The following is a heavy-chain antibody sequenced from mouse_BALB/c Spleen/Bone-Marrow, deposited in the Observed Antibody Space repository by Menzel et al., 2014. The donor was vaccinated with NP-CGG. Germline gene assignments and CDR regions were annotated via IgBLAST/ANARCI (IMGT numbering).Heavy chain of an antibody. D-gene: IGHD1-1*01. V-gene: IGHV3-6*02. CDR2: ISYDGSN. CDR3: AREGGSRVY. Sequence: EVQLQQSGPGLVKPSQSLSLTCSVTGYSITSGYYWNWIRQFPGNKLEWMGYISYDGSNNYNPSLKNRISITRDTSKNKFFRKLNSGTTEDTAIYYGAREGGSRVYGGQGTLVTVSA. J-gene: IGHJ3*01. CDR1: GYSITSGYY.